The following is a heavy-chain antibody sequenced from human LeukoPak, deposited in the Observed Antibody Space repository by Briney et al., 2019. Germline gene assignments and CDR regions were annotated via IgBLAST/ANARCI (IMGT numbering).Heavy chain of an antibody. Sequence: GGSLRLSCAASGFSFDDYGMHWVRQAPGKGLEWVAVISYDGSNEYYADSVKGRFTISRDNSKNTLFLQMNSLRPEDTAVYHCAKVALFSGYYPPFDYWGQGTLVTVSS. J-gene: IGHJ4*02. CDR1: GFSFDDYG. D-gene: IGHD3-22*01. CDR2: ISYDGSNE. V-gene: IGHV3-30*18. CDR3: AKVALFSGYYPPFDY.